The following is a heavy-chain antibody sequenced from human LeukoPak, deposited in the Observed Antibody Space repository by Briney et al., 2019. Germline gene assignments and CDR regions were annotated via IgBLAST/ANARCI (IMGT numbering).Heavy chain of an antibody. V-gene: IGHV3-72*01. D-gene: IGHD3-10*01. CDR2: TRNRANSHTT. CDR1: GFAFSDHY. Sequence: GGSLRLSCAASGFAFSDHYMHWVRQAPGKGLEWVARTRNRANSHTTDYAASVKGRFTISRDDSKNSLYLQMNSLKVEDTDVYYCVRGCAYYYGSGSRYTIDYWGPGTLVTVSS. J-gene: IGHJ4*02. CDR3: VRGCAYYYGSGSRYTIDY.